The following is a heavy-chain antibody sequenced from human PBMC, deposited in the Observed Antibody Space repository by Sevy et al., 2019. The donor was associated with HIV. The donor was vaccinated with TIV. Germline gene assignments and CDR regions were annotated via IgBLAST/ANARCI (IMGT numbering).Heavy chain of an antibody. D-gene: IGHD6-13*01. Sequence: GGSLRLSCAASGFTFSSYWMHWVRQAPGKGLVWVSRINSDGSSTSYADSVKGRFTISRDNAKNTLYLQMNSLRAEDTAVYYGARDKGIAAAGTGLGMDVWGQGTTVTVSS. CDR2: INSDGSST. CDR3: ARDKGIAAAGTGLGMDV. V-gene: IGHV3-74*01. J-gene: IGHJ6*02. CDR1: GFTFSSYW.